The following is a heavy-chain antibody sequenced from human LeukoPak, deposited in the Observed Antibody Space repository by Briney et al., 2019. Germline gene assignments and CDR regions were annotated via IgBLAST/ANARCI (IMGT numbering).Heavy chain of an antibody. CDR1: GFTFSSYD. CDR3: ARGSRRGYNSGPNAFDI. J-gene: IGHJ3*02. D-gene: IGHD5-24*01. CDR2: IGTAGDT. Sequence: GGSLRLSCAASGFTFSSYDMHWVRQATGKGLEWVSAIGTAGDTYYPGSVKGRFTISRENAKNSLYLQMNSLRAGDTAVYYCARGSRRGYNSGPNAFDIWGQGTMVTVSS. V-gene: IGHV3-13*01.